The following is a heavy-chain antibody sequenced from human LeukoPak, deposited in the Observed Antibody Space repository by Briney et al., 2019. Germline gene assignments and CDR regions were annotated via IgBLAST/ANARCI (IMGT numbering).Heavy chain of an antibody. V-gene: IGHV3-23*01. CDR3: AKDLMAPYYYDSSGYYPYFDY. Sequence: GGSLRLSCAASRFTFSNHAMHWVRQAPGKGLEWVSAISGSGGSTYYADSVKGRFTISRDNSKNTLYLQMNSLRAEDTAVYYCAKDLMAPYYYDSSGYYPYFDYWGQGTLVTVSS. D-gene: IGHD3-22*01. CDR1: RFTFSNHA. J-gene: IGHJ4*02. CDR2: ISGSGGST.